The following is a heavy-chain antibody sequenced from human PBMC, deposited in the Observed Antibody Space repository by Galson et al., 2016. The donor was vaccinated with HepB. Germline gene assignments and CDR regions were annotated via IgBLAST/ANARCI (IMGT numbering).Heavy chain of an antibody. CDR1: GFTFSSYA. D-gene: IGHD3-16*01. V-gene: IGHV3-23*01. J-gene: IGHJ3*02. CDR3: ARDGGIPGAAFDI. CDR2: ISRSGDAT. Sequence: SLRLSCAASGFTFSSYAMDWVRQAPRKGLEWVSAISRSGDATYYADSVKGRFTIFRDNAKNSLYLQMNSLRDEDTAVYYCARDGGIPGAAFDIWSQGTMVTVSS.